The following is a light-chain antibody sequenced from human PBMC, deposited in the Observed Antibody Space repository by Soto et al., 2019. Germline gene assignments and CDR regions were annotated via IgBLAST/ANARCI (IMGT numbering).Light chain of an antibody. J-gene: IGLJ2*01. CDR1: NIGTKS. CDR2: RDN. CDR3: QVWDSSTVV. Sequence: SSELTQPLSVSVALGQTARTTCGGNNIGTKSVHWYQQKPGQAPVLVIYRDNNRPSGIPERFSGSNSGNTATLTISRAQAGDEADYSCQVWDSSTVVFGGGTQLTVL. V-gene: IGLV3-9*01.